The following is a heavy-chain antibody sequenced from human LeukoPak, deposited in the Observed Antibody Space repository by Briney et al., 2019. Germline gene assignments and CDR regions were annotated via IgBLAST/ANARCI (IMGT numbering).Heavy chain of an antibody. CDR1: GFPFISYW. V-gene: IGHV3-74*01. CDR2: INSDGSST. Sequence: PGGSLLLSCAASGFPFISYWMDWVRRAPGKGLVWVSRINSDGSSTSYADSVNRPLTTSRDNAKHTLYLQMTSLRAEDTAVYYCARSHFDVCSSTSCYMFDPWGQGTLVTVSS. CDR3: ARSHFDVCSSTSCYMFDP. J-gene: IGHJ5*02. D-gene: IGHD2-2*02.